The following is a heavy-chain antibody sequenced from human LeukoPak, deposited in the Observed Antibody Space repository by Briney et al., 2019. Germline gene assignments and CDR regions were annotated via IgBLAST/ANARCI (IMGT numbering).Heavy chain of an antibody. CDR3: ARGGDYGDYVYFQH. J-gene: IGHJ1*01. V-gene: IGHV4-34*01. CDR1: GGSLSDYY. CDR2: IIYSGRT. D-gene: IGHD4-17*01. Sequence: SETLSLTCGVYGGSLSDYYWTWIRQSPGKGLEWIGEIIYSGRTNYNPSLKSRVTISVDTSKNQFSLKLSSVTAADTAVYYCARGGDYGDYVYFQHWGQGTLVTVSS.